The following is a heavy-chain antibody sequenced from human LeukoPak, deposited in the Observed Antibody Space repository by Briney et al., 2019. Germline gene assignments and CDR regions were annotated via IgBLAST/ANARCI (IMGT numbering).Heavy chain of an antibody. CDR3: ATLTFIVVPAAMGDLDAFDI. CDR2: IRSKANSYAT. CDR1: GFTFSGSA. Sequence: GGSLRLSCAASGFTFSGSAMHWVRQASGKGLEWVGRIRSKANSYATAYAASVKGRFTISRDDSKNTAYLQMNSLKTEDTAVYYCATLTFIVVPAAMGDLDAFDIWGQGTMVTVSS. J-gene: IGHJ3*02. D-gene: IGHD2-2*01. V-gene: IGHV3-73*01.